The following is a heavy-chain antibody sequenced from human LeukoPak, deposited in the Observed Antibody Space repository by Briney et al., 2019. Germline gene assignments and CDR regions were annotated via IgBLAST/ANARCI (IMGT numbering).Heavy chain of an antibody. J-gene: IGHJ1*01. CDR2: ITGTAGTTAAGTT. D-gene: IGHD1-14*01. CDR3: AIAEPGYEYFQE. Sequence: PGGSLRLSCAASGFIFSNYAMSWVRQAPGKGLEWMSSITGTAGTTAAGTTYYSDSVKGRFTISRDNSKNTLYLQMASLRAEDTAVYHCAIAEPGYEYFQEWGQGTLVTVSS. V-gene: IGHV3-23*01. CDR1: GFIFSNYA.